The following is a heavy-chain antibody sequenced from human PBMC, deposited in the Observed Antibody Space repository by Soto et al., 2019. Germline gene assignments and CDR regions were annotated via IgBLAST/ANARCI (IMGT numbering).Heavy chain of an antibody. CDR2: INPSSGST. J-gene: IGHJ4*02. Sequence: ASVKVSCMASGYTFIRYYMHWLRQAPGQGLEWIGKINPSSGSTSYAQKFQGRVTMTRDTSTSTVYMELSSLRSEDTAVYYCARDYGDLDYWGQGTLVTVSS. V-gene: IGHV1-46*01. CDR1: GYTFIRYY. D-gene: IGHD4-17*01. CDR3: ARDYGDLDY.